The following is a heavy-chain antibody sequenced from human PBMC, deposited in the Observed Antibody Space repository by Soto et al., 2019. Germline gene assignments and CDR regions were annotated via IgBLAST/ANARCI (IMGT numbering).Heavy chain of an antibody. D-gene: IGHD7-27*01. CDR2: IYSGGST. J-gene: IGHJ4*02. V-gene: IGHV3-53*01. CDR1: GFTVSSNY. CDR3: ARNGRLTGSYYDY. Sequence: EVQLVDSGGDLVQPGGSLRLSCAASGFTVSSNYMSWVRQAPGKGLEWVSVIYSGGSTYYADSVKGRFTISRDNSKNTLYLQMNSLRAEDTAVYYCARNGRLTGSYYDYWGQGTLVTVSS.